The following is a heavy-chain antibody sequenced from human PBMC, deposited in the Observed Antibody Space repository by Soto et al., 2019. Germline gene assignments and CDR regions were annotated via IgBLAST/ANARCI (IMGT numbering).Heavy chain of an antibody. D-gene: IGHD3-22*01. CDR1: GGSVSSGSYY. Sequence: SETLSLTCTVSGGSVSSGSYYWSWIRQPPGKGLEWIGYIYYSGSTNYNPSLKSRVTISVDTSKNQFSLKLSSVTAADTAVYYCARDGYDSSGYYYRFDYWGQGTLVTVSS. J-gene: IGHJ4*02. V-gene: IGHV4-61*01. CDR3: ARDGYDSSGYYYRFDY. CDR2: IYYSGST.